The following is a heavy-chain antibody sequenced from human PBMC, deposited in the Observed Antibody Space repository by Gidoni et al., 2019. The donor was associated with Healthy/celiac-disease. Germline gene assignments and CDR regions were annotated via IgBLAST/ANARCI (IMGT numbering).Heavy chain of an antibody. CDR1: GGSISSSSYY. Sequence: QLQLQESGPGLVKPSETLSLTCTVSGGSISSSSYYWGWIRQPPGKGLEWIGSIYYSGSTYYNPSLKSRVTISVDTSKNQFSLKLSSVTAADTAVYYCARHYGSRSGWFDPWGQGTLVTVSS. CDR3: ARHYGSRSGWFDP. D-gene: IGHD3-10*01. J-gene: IGHJ5*02. CDR2: IYYSGST. V-gene: IGHV4-39*01.